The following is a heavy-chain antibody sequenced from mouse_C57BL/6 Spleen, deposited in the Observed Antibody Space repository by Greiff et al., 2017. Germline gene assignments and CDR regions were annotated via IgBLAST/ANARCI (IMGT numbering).Heavy chain of an antibody. CDR2: IDPSDSYT. V-gene: IGHV1-69*01. CDR1: GYTFTSYW. CDR3: ARGGSRDY. Sequence: QVQLQQPGAELVMPGASVKLSCKASGYTFTSYWMHWVKQRPGQGLEWIGEIDPSDSYTNYNQKFKSKATLTVDTSSSTAYMQLSSLTSEDSAVYYCARGGSRDYWGQGTTLTVSS. J-gene: IGHJ2*01. D-gene: IGHD1-1*01.